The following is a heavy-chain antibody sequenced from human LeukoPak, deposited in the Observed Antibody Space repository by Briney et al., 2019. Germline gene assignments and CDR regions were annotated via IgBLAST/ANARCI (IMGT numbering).Heavy chain of an antibody. J-gene: IGHJ4*02. CDR3: ARIEGSASTMGD. CDR1: GYTFTRYY. V-gene: IGHV1-46*01. CDR2: VYTSGGGT. D-gene: IGHD5/OR15-5a*01. Sequence: VASVKVSCKASGYTFTRYYIHWVRQAPGQGLEWMGVVYTSGGGTIYAQKFQGRVTMTRDTSTTTAYMELSSLRSEDTAVYYCARIEGSASTMGDWGQGTLVTVSS.